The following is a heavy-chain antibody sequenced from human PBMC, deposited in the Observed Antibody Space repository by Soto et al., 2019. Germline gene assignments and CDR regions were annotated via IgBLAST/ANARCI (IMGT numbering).Heavy chain of an antibody. V-gene: IGHV3-33*01. J-gene: IGHJ3*02. D-gene: IGHD6-19*01. Sequence: PGGSLRLSCAASGFSISSYGMHWVRQAPGKGLEWVAVIWYDGSNKKYVDSVKGRFTISRDNSKNTLYLQMNSLRVEDTAVYYCARDGPIYSSGWHDSEPAAFDIWGQGTMVTVSS. CDR3: ARDGPIYSSGWHDSEPAAFDI. CDR2: IWYDGSNK. CDR1: GFSISSYG.